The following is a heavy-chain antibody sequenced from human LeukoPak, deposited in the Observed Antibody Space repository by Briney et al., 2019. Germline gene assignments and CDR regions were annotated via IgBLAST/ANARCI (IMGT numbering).Heavy chain of an antibody. Sequence: ASVKVSCKASGYTFTGYYMHWVRQAPGQGLEWMGWINPNSGGTNYAQKFQGRVTMTRDTSISTAYMELSRLRSDDTAVYYCARGFVAVAGTIGYWGLGTLVTVSS. CDR1: GYTFTGYY. D-gene: IGHD6-19*01. V-gene: IGHV1-2*02. J-gene: IGHJ4*02. CDR2: INPNSGGT. CDR3: ARGFVAVAGTIGY.